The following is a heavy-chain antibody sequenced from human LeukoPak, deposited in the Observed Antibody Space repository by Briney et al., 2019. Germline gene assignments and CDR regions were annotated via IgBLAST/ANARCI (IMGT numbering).Heavy chain of an antibody. CDR2: ISGSGSAT. CDR3: AFPVRKPDY. Sequence: GGSLRLSCAASGFSFSDYYMSWIRQAPGKGLEWVSFISGSGSATYADSVKGRFTISRDNAKNSLYLEMNSLRSEDTAVYYCAFPVRKPDYWGQGALVTVSS. CDR1: GFSFSDYY. J-gene: IGHJ4*02. D-gene: IGHD3-10*01. V-gene: IGHV3-11*04.